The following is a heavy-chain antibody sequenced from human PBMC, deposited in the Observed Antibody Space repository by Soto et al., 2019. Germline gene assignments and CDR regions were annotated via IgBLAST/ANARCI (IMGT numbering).Heavy chain of an antibody. CDR1: GASLSSTTYY. Sequence: PSETLSLTCTVSGASLSSTTYYWGWVRQPPGKGLEWIGSISYSGDAYYSPSLKSRLTISIDTSKNQFSLALTSLTAGDTAVYYCARHLERYYFDGGDHRGPFDYWGQGSLVTVSS. V-gene: IGHV4-39*01. CDR3: ARHLERYYFDGGDHRGPFDY. D-gene: IGHD3-22*01. J-gene: IGHJ4*02. CDR2: ISYSGDA.